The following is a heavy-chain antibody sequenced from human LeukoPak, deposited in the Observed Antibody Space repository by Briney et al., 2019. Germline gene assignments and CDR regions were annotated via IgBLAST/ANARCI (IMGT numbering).Heavy chain of an antibody. CDR1: GFTFDDYG. V-gene: IGHV3-23*01. J-gene: IGHJ4*02. CDR2: ISVSGGST. D-gene: IGHD3-22*01. CDR3: AKEVFDSLGYYAGGYSDC. Sequence: PGGSLRLSCAASGFTFDDYGMSWVRQAPGKGLEWVSGISVSGGSTYYGDSVKGRFTISRDNSKNALYLQMNSLRAEDTAVYFCAKEVFDSLGYYAGGYSDCWGQGTLVTVSS.